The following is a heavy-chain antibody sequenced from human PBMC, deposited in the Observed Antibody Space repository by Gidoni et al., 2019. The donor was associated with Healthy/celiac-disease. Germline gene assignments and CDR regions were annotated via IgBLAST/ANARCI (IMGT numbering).Heavy chain of an antibody. V-gene: IGHV3-53*01. CDR2: IYSGGST. CDR3: ARAGYYYDSSGYYYDRIFDY. CDR1: GFTVSRNY. Sequence: EVQLVESGGGLIQPGGSLRLSCAASGFTVSRNYMSWVRQAPGKGLEWVSVIYSGGSTYYADSVKGRFTISRDNSKNTLYLQMNSLRAEDTAVYYCARAGYYYDSSGYYYDRIFDYWGQGTLVTVSS. D-gene: IGHD3-22*01. J-gene: IGHJ4*02.